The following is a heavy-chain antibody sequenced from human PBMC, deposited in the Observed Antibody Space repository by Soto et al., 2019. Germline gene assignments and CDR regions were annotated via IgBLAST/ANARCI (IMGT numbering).Heavy chain of an antibody. CDR1: GFTFSSYA. J-gene: IGHJ4*02. CDR2: ISSSSNTI. D-gene: IGHD1-1*01. V-gene: IGHV3-48*01. CDR3: ARVGNSLDY. Sequence: PGGSLRLSCAASGFTFSSYAMSWVRQAPGKGLEWVSYISSSSNTIYYADSVKGRFTISRDNAKNSLYLQMNSLRAEDTAVYYCARVGNSLDYWGQGTLVTVSS.